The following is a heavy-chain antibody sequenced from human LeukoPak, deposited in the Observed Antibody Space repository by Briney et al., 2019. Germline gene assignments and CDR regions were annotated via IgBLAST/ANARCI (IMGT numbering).Heavy chain of an antibody. CDR1: GYRFTSYW. CDR2: IYPGDSDT. J-gene: IGHJ4*02. V-gene: IGHV5-51*01. Sequence: GECLKISCNGSGYRFTSYWVGWVRQVPGKGLEWMGSIYPGDSDTRYSPSFQGQVTISADKSTSTAYLQWSSLKASDTAMYYCARPYCSSTSCPWFWWGQGTLVTVSS. D-gene: IGHD2-2*01. CDR3: ARPYCSSTSCPWFW.